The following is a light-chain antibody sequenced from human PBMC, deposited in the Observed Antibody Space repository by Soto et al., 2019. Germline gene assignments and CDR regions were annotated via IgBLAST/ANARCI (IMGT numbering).Light chain of an antibody. J-gene: IGKJ1*01. CDR2: GAS. V-gene: IGKV3-20*01. Sequence: EIVLTQSPGTLSLSPGERATLSCSASQSVSSSYLAWYQQKPGQAPRLLIYGASNRATGIPDRFSGSGSGTDFTLTISRLEPEDFAVYYCQQYGSSPVTFGQGTKVDIK. CDR1: QSVSSSY. CDR3: QQYGSSPVT.